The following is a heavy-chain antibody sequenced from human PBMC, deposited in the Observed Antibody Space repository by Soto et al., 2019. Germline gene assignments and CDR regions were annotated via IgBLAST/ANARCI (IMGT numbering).Heavy chain of an antibody. D-gene: IGHD3-10*01. CDR2: IYYSGST. V-gene: IGHV4-31*03. J-gene: IGHJ6*04. Sequence: SEPLSLTCTVSGGSISSGGYYWSWIRQHPGKGLEWIGYIYYSGSTYYNPSLKSRVTISVDTSKNQFSLKLSSVTAPDTAVYYCARDRASLWFGELLLDVWGKGTTVTASS. CDR1: GGSISSGGYY. CDR3: ARDRASLWFGELLLDV.